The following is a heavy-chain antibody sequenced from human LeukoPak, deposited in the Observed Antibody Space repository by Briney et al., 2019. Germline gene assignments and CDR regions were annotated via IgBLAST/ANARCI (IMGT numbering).Heavy chain of an antibody. D-gene: IGHD2-2*02. CDR3: ARDRGCSTTSCYTLSFDC. V-gene: IGHV3-21*01. Sequence: GGSLRLSCAASGFTFSSYSMNWVRQAPGKGLEWVSSISSSSSYIYYADSMKGRFTISRDNAKNSLYLQMNSLRVEDTAVYYCARDRGCSTTSCYTLSFDCWGQGTLVTVSS. J-gene: IGHJ4*02. CDR2: ISSSSSYI. CDR1: GFTFSSYS.